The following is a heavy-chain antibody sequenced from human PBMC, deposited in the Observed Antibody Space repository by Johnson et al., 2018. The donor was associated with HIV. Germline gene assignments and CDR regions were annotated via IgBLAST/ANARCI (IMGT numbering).Heavy chain of an antibody. CDR1: GFTFSNYV. V-gene: IGHV3-30*04. J-gene: IGHJ3*02. Sequence: VQLVESGGGLVQPGGSLRLSCAASGFTFSNYVMHWVRQAPGKGLEWVAVISYDGSNKYYADSVKGRFTISRDNSKNTLYLQMNSLRAEDTAVYYCARDLLSSHLYAFDIWGQGTMVTVSS. CDR3: ARDLLSSHLYAFDI. D-gene: IGHD3-10*01. CDR2: ISYDGSNK.